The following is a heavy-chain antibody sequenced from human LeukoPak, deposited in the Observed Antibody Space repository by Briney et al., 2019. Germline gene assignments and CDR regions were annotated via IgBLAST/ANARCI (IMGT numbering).Heavy chain of an antibody. J-gene: IGHJ6*03. Sequence: GASVKVSCKASGGTFSSYAISWVRQAPGQGLEWMGGIIPIFGTANYAQKFQGRVTITADESTSTAYMELSSLRSEDTAVYYCARMLGYCSSTSCYAGPSYYYYYMDVWGKGTTVTVSS. D-gene: IGHD2-2*01. V-gene: IGHV1-69*13. CDR1: GGTFSSYA. CDR2: IIPIFGTA. CDR3: ARMLGYCSSTSCYAGPSYYYYYMDV.